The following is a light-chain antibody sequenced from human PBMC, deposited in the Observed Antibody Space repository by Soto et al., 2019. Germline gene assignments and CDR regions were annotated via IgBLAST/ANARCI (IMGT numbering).Light chain of an antibody. J-gene: IGKJ1*01. V-gene: IGKV2-28*01. Sequence: EIVMTQSPLSLTVTPGEPASFPCKSSRSPQHIIGNTLLDWYMQKPGQSPQLLIYLASRRAPGAPDRVSGSGSGTDFTLRISTVEADDAAIYYCMQALQTPRTFGQGTKLEI. CDR3: MQALQTPRT. CDR2: LAS. CDR1: RSPQHIIGNTL.